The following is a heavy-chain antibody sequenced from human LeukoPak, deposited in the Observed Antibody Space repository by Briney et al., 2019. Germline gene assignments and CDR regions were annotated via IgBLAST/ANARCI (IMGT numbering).Heavy chain of an antibody. CDR2: ISGIGGST. V-gene: IGHV3-23*01. J-gene: IGHJ4*02. CDR3: AKVRDYDFWSGYFDY. Sequence: GGSLRLSCAASGFTFSSYAMSWVRQAPGKGLEWVSAISGIGGSTYHADSVKGRFTISRDNSKNTPYLQMKSMRAEDKAVYYCAKVRDYDFWSGYFDYWGQGTLVTVSS. CDR1: GFTFSSYA. D-gene: IGHD3-3*01.